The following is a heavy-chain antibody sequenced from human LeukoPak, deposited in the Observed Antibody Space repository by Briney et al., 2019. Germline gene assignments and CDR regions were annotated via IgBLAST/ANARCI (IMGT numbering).Heavy chain of an antibody. J-gene: IGHJ4*02. Sequence: GGSLRLSCAASGFTFSSYGMSWVRQVPGKGLEWVSGINWNSDSIGYADSVKGRFTTSRGNAKNSLYLQMNSLRAEDTAFYYCAINGGGDSGCGNFDYWGQGTLVTVSS. CDR1: GFTFSSYG. CDR2: INWNSDSI. D-gene: IGHD6-19*01. CDR3: AINGGGDSGCGNFDY. V-gene: IGHV3-9*01.